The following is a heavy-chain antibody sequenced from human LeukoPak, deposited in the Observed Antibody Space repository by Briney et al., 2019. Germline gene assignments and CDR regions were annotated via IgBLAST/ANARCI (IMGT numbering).Heavy chain of an antibody. CDR1: GGSITSTTYY. CDR2: IHSNGNT. J-gene: IGHJ4*02. V-gene: IGHV4-39*01. D-gene: IGHD3-3*01. CDR3: ARRHHDFWRPFDS. Sequence: SETLSLTCAVSGGSITSTTYYWGWIRQPPGKGPEWIGRIHSNGNTYYNPSLESRVTISVDTSKNQFSLKLSSVTAADSAVYYCARRHHDFWRPFDSWSQGTLVTVSS.